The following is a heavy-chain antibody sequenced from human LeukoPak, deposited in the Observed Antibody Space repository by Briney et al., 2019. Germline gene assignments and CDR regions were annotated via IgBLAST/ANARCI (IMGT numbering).Heavy chain of an antibody. V-gene: IGHV4-38-2*02. CDR3: ARLNYYYYYMDV. CDR2: IYHSGRT. J-gene: IGHJ6*03. CDR1: GYSISSGYY. Sequence: SETLSLTCTVSGYSISSGYYWGWIRQPPGKGLEWIGSIYHSGRTFYNPSLKSRVTISVDTSKNQFSLKLSSVTAADTAVYYCARLNYYYYYMDVWGKGTTVTVSS.